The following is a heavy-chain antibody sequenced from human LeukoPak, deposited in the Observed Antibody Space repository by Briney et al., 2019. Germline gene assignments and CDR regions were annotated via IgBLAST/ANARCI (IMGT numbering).Heavy chain of an antibody. D-gene: IGHD1-7*01. CDR3: ARVDDNWNYDY. J-gene: IGHJ4*02. V-gene: IGHV3-23*01. CDR2: IGGTGAGT. Sequence: PGGSLTLSCAASGFFFTRNAMNWVRQAPGKGLEWVSVIGGTGAGTYYADSVKGRFTISRDNAKNSLYLQMNSLRAEDTAVYYCARVDDNWNYDYWGQGTLVTVSS. CDR1: GFFFTRNA.